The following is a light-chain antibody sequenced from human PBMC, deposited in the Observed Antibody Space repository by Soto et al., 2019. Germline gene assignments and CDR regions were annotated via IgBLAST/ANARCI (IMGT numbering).Light chain of an antibody. CDR2: LGS. Sequence: DIVVTQSPLSLPVTPGEPASISCRSSQSLLHSNGYNYLDWYLQKPGQSPQLLIYLGSNRASGVPDRFRGSGSGTDFTLKISRVEAEDVGVYYCMQALQTPWTFGQGTKVDIK. V-gene: IGKV2-28*01. CDR1: QSLLHSNGYNY. CDR3: MQALQTPWT. J-gene: IGKJ1*01.